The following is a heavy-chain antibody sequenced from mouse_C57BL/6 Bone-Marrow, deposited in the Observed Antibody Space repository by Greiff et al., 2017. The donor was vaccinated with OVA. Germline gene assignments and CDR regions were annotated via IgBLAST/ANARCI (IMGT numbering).Heavy chain of an antibody. CDR2: IYPGDGDT. CDR1: GYTFTDYY. V-gene: IGHV1-76*01. Sequence: VQLQQSGAELVRPGASVKLSCKASGYTFTDYYINWVKQRPGQGLEWIGRIYPGDGDTNYNGKFKGKATLTADKSSSTAYMQLSSLTSEDSAVYFCARGLWLRRYYFDYWGQGTTLTVSS. CDR3: ARGLWLRRYYFDY. D-gene: IGHD2-2*01. J-gene: IGHJ2*01.